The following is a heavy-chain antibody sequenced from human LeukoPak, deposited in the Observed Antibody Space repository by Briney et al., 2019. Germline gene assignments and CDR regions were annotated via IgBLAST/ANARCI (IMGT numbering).Heavy chain of an antibody. Sequence: GGSLRLSCVASGFTFGKYWMGWVRQAPGKGLEWVSAISGNGDITYYTDSVKGRFTISRDNAKDTLYLQMNSLRAEDAAVYYCASPMWDTAIHDYWGQGTLVTVSS. J-gene: IGHJ4*02. V-gene: IGHV3-23*01. CDR1: GFTFGKYW. CDR3: ASPMWDTAIHDY. CDR2: ISGNGDIT. D-gene: IGHD5-18*01.